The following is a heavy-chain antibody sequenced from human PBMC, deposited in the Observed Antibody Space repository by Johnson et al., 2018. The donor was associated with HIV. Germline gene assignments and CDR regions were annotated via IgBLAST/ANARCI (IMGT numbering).Heavy chain of an antibody. CDR1: GFTFSCYD. CDR2: IGFTGDT. V-gene: IGHV3-13*01. CDR3: ARGLIAVAGFDAFDI. D-gene: IGHD6-19*01. J-gene: IGHJ3*02. Sequence: VQLVESGGGLVQPGGSLRLSCAASGFTFSCYDVHWVRQATGKGLEWVSTIGFTGDTYYPGSVKGRFTISRENAKNSLYLQMNSLRAGDTAVYYCARGLIAVAGFDAFDIWGQGTMVTVSS.